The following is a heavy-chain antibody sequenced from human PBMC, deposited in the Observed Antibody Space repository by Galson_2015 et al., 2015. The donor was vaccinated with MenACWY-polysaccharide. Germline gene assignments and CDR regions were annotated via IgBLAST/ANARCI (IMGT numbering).Heavy chain of an antibody. J-gene: IGHJ6*02. CDR1: GFTFSSYG. Sequence: SLRLSCAASGFTFSSYGMHWVRQAPGKGLEWVAVIWYDGSNKYYADSVKGRFTISRDNSKNTLYLQMNSLRAEDTAVYYCAREAGLMVYAIYYYGMDVWGQGTTVTVSS. D-gene: IGHD2-8*01. CDR2: IWYDGSNK. V-gene: IGHV3-33*01. CDR3: AREAGLMVYAIYYYGMDV.